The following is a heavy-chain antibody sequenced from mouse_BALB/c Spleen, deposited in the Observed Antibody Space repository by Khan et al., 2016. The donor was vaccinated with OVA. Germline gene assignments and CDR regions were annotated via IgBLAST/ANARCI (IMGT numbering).Heavy chain of an antibody. D-gene: IGHD1-1*01. V-gene: IGHV1S81*02. Sequence: QVQLQQSGAELVKAGASVKMSCKASGYTFTSYWMHWVKQRLGQGLEWFAETNPTNGRTYYNEKFKSKATLTVDKSSSTAYMILSGPTFEDSAVYYCTRIKKIVATYVDYWGQGTTLTVAS. CDR2: TNPTNGRT. CDR3: TRIKKIVATYVDY. CDR1: GYTFTSYW. J-gene: IGHJ2*01.